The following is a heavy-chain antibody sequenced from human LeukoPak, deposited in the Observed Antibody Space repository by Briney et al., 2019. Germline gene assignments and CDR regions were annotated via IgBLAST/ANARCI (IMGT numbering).Heavy chain of an antibody. D-gene: IGHD3-22*01. CDR2: ISYDGSNI. J-gene: IGHJ3*02. Sequence: PGRSLRLSCAASGFTFNSFGMHWVRQAPGKGLEWVAVISYDGSNIYFADSVKGRFTISRDTSKNTLYLQMNSLRAEDTAVYYCAKDYDSSGWAAFDIWGQGTMVTVSS. V-gene: IGHV3-30*18. CDR1: GFTFNSFG. CDR3: AKDYDSSGWAAFDI.